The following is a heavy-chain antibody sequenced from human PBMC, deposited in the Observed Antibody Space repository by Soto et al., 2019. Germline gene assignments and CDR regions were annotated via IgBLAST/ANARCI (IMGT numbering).Heavy chain of an antibody. D-gene: IGHD6-19*01. V-gene: IGHV1-18*01. CDR1: GYTFTSYG. CDR2: ISAYNGNT. CDR3: ARHPITIAVAGTNWFDP. Sequence: ASVKVSCKASGYTFTSYGISWVRQAPGQGLEWMGWISAYNGNTNYAQKLQGRVTMTTDTSTSTAYMELRSLRSDDTAVYYCARHPITIAVAGTNWFDPWGQGTLVTVSS. J-gene: IGHJ5*02.